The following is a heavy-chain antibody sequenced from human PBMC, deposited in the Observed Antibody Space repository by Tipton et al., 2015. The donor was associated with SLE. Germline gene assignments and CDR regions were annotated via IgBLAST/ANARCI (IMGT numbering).Heavy chain of an antibody. Sequence: TLSLTCTASGGSISSYYWSWIRQPPGKGLEWIGYIYYSGSTNYNPSLKSRVTISVDRSKNQFSLKLSSVTAADTAVYYCARGRIAAAGYWYFDLWGRGTLVTVSS. V-gene: IGHV4-59*12. CDR2: IYYSGST. D-gene: IGHD6-13*01. CDR1: GGSISSYY. J-gene: IGHJ2*01. CDR3: ARGRIAAAGYWYFDL.